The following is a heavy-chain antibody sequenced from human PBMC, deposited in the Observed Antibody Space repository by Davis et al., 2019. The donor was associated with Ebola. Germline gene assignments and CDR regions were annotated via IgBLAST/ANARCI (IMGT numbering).Heavy chain of an antibody. D-gene: IGHD3-16*01. CDR3: TRDRRDRRAYGF. Sequence: SETLSLTCTVPGGSISSGSYYWSWIRQPAGKGLEWIGHMYTSGSTNYNPSLKSRVTISVDTSKNQFSLNLNSVTAADTATYFCTRDRRDRRAYGFWGQGQMVTVSS. CDR1: GGSISSGSYY. V-gene: IGHV4-61*09. CDR2: MYTSGST. J-gene: IGHJ4*02.